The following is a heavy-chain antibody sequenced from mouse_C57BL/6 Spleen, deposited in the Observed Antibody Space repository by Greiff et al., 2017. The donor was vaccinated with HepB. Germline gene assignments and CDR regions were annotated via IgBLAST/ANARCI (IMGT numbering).Heavy chain of an antibody. Sequence: VKLMESGPELVKPGASVKISCKASGYAFSSSWMNWVKQRPGKGLEWIGRIYPGDGDTNYNGKFKGKATLTADKSSSTAYMQLSSLTSEDSAVYFCARWEFITTVRYFDVWGTGTTVTVSS. D-gene: IGHD1-1*01. J-gene: IGHJ1*03. V-gene: IGHV1-82*01. CDR2: IYPGDGDT. CDR3: ARWEFITTVRYFDV. CDR1: GYAFSSSW.